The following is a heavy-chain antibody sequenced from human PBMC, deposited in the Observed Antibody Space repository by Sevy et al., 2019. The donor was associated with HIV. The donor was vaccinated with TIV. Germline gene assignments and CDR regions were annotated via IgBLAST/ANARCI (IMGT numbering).Heavy chain of an antibody. CDR2: IYYSWST. D-gene: IGHD3-10*01. CDR1: GGSISSYY. J-gene: IGHJ3*02. Sequence: SETLSLTCTVSGGSISSYYWSWIRQPPGKGLEWIGYIYYSWSTNYNPSLKTRVTISVDTSKNQFSRKLSSVTAADTAVYYWARSRRCESYYSYYDYFDIWGQGTMVTVSS. V-gene: IGHV4-59*01. CDR3: ARSRRCESYYSYYDYFDI.